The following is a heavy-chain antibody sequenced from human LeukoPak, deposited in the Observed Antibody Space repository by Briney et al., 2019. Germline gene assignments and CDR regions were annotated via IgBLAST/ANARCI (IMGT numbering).Heavy chain of an antibody. CDR1: GGSINSHY. J-gene: IGHJ4*02. CDR3: VRRDTGWNYFDY. V-gene: IGHV4-59*08. CDR2: IYYTGKN. Sequence: SETLSLTCAVSGGSINSHYWGWIRQPPGKGLQWIGDIYYTGKNNYNPSLKSRVTISLDTSKDHLTLNLTSVLAADTAIYYCVRRDTGWNYFDYWGQGILVTVSS. D-gene: IGHD6-19*01.